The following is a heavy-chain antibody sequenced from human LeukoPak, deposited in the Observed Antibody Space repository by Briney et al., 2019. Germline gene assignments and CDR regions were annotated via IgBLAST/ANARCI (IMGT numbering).Heavy chain of an antibody. CDR2: INHSESS. V-gene: IGHV4-34*01. CDR3: ARERKDIVVVPAAIRRDWFDP. D-gene: IGHD2-2*02. CDR1: GGSFSGYD. Sequence: SETLSLTCAVSGGSFSGYDWSWIRNRQATGLEWIGEINHSESSNYNQSPKSRGTITVETSKNQFSLKLSSVTAADTAVYYCARERKDIVVVPAAIRRDWFDPWGQGTLVTVSS. J-gene: IGHJ5*02.